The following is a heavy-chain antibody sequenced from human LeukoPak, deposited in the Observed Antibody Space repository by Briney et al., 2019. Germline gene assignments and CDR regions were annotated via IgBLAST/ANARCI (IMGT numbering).Heavy chain of an antibody. D-gene: IGHD3-22*01. CDR2: INAGNGNT. J-gene: IGHJ4*02. Sequence: ASVKVSCKASGYTFTSYAMRWVRQAPGQRLEWMGWINAGNGNTKYSQKFQGRVTITRDTSASTAYMELSSLRSEDTAVYYCARVGYYYDSSGYLFDYWGQGTLVTVSS. CDR3: ARVGYYYDSSGYLFDY. CDR1: GYTFTSYA. V-gene: IGHV1-3*01.